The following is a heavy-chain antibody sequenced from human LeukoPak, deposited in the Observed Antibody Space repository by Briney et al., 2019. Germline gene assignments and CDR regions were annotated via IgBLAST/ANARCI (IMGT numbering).Heavy chain of an antibody. J-gene: IGHJ5*02. CDR1: GGTFSSYA. Sequence: ASVKVPCKASGGTFSSYAISWVRQAPGQGLEWMGRIIPILGIANYAQKFQGRVTITADKSTSTAYMELSSLRSEDTAVYYCARAKVDIVATMAQRSYNWFDPWGQGTLVTVSS. V-gene: IGHV1-69*04. CDR2: IIPILGIA. CDR3: ARAKVDIVATMAQRSYNWFDP. D-gene: IGHD5-12*01.